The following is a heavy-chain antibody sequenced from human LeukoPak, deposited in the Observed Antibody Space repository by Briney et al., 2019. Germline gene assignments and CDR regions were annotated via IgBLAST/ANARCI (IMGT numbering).Heavy chain of an antibody. CDR1: GGSISNYY. D-gene: IGHD2-15*01. CDR3: ARAKGYCSGDRCYGSYWYFDR. V-gene: IGHV4-59*12. J-gene: IGHJ2*01. Sequence: SETLSLTCTVSGGSISNYYWSWIRQPPGKGLEWIGYIYDSGSTNYNPSLKSRVTISVGTSKNQFSLKVTSMTAADTAVYYCARAKGYCSGDRCYGSYWYFDRWGRGTLVTVSS. CDR2: IYDSGST.